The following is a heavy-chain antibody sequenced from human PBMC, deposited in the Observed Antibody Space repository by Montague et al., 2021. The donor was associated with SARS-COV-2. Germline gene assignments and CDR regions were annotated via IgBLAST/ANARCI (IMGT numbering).Heavy chain of an antibody. Sequence: LVKPTQTLTLTCTFSGFSLTTSAMCVGWIRQPPGKGLEWIGSINNRGNTYNNPSLRSRVSISVDTSKNQFSLNVRSVTAADTGLFYCVRVTHPRSAWPYYMDVWGKGTTVTV. D-gene: IGHD4-11*01. V-gene: IGHV4-39*01. CDR3: VRVTHPRSAWPYYMDV. CDR2: INNRGNT. CDR1: GFSLTTSAMC. J-gene: IGHJ6*03.